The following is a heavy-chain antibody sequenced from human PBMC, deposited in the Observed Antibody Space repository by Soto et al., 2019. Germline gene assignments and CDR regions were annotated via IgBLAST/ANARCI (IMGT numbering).Heavy chain of an antibody. V-gene: IGHV5-51*01. D-gene: IGHD5-12*01. CDR2: IYPGDSDT. CDR3: ARAPPGRDGYNRFDF. Sequence: GESLKISCNGSGYTFSDYWIAWVRQMPGKGLEWMGIIYPGDSDTRYRPSFPGQVTISADKSISTAYLQWSSLKASDTAIYYCARAPPGRDGYNRFDFWGQGTLGTVSS. CDR1: GYTFSDYW. J-gene: IGHJ4*02.